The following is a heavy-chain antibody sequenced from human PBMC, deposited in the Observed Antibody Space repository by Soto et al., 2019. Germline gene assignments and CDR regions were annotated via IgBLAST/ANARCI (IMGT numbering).Heavy chain of an antibody. CDR2: IIPILGIA. V-gene: IGHV1-69*08. D-gene: IGHD6-13*01. CDR1: GGTFSSYT. Sequence: QVQLVQSGAEVKKPGSSVKVSCKASGGTFSSYTISWVRQAPGQGLEWMGRIIPILGIANYAQKFQGRVTINADKSTSTAYMELSSLRSEDTAVYYCARDTGQLEYYFDYWGQGTLVTVSS. J-gene: IGHJ4*02. CDR3: ARDTGQLEYYFDY.